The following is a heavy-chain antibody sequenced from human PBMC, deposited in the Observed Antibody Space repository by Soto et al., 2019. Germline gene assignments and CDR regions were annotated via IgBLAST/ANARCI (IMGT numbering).Heavy chain of an antibody. CDR3: ARAFDILTRYYFDY. V-gene: IGHV4-59*08. CDR1: NGSISPYY. J-gene: IGHJ4*02. D-gene: IGHD3-9*01. Sequence: PSETLSLTCTVSNGSISPYYWSWIRQSPGKGLEWIGYIYYAGSFTYNPSLKSRVTISVDTSKNQFSLKLSSVTAADTAVYYCARAFDILTRYYFDYWGQGTLVTVS. CDR2: IYYAGSF.